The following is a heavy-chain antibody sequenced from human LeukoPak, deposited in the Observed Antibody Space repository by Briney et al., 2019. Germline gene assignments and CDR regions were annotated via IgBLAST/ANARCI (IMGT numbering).Heavy chain of an antibody. CDR2: INPSGGST. D-gene: IGHD2-8*01. CDR3: ARPLAPVMLNAFDI. V-gene: IGHV1-46*01. J-gene: IGHJ3*02. CDR1: GYTFINFY. Sequence: GASVKVSCKASGYTFINFYIHWVRQAPGQGLEWMGVINPSGGSTDYSQKFQGRVTMTRDTSTSTVYMELSSLRSEDTAVYYCARPLAPVMLNAFDIWGRGIMVTVSS.